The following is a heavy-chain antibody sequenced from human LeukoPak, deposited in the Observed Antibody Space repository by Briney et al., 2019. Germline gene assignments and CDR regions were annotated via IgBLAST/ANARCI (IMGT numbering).Heavy chain of an antibody. CDR2: INGDGRST. Sequence: GGSLRLSCAASGFTFSSYWMHWVRQAPGKGLMWVSRINGDGRSTSYADFVKGRFTISRDNAKNTMYLQMNSLRAEDTAVYYCARLDAGVVSDGYWGQGTLVTVSS. CDR3: ARLDAGVVSDGY. CDR1: GFTFSSYW. D-gene: IGHD5/OR15-5a*01. J-gene: IGHJ4*02. V-gene: IGHV3-74*01.